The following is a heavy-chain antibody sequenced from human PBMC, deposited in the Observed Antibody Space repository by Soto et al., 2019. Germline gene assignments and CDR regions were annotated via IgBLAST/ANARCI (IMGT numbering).Heavy chain of an antibody. Sequence: SETLSLTCTISGGAIGSHYWTWIRQPAGKGLEWIGRIYSSGSTQYNPSLQSRVTMSLDTSKNQFSLRLESVTAADTAVYYCARGQRFSDWFDPWGQGTLVTVSS. V-gene: IGHV4-4*07. D-gene: IGHD3-3*01. CDR3: ARGQRFSDWFDP. J-gene: IGHJ5*02. CDR1: GGAIGSHY. CDR2: IYSSGST.